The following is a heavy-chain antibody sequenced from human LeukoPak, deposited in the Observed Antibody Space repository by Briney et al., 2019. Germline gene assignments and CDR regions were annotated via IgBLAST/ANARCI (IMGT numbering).Heavy chain of an antibody. V-gene: IGHV4-31*03. D-gene: IGHD4-17*01. CDR3: ARDEVDYGERDSYYYGVDV. CDR1: GGSISSGGYY. J-gene: IGHJ6*02. CDR2: IHYSGST. Sequence: PSETLSLTCTVSGGSISSGGYYWSWIRQHPGKGLEWIGCIHYSGSTYYNPSLKSRGTISIDTSKNQFSLRLNSVTPADTAVYYCARDEVDYGERDSYYYGVDVWGQGTTVTVSS.